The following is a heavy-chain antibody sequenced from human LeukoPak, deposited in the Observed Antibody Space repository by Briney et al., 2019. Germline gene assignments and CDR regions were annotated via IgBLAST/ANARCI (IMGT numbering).Heavy chain of an antibody. Sequence: GGSLRLSCAASGFTFSSYEMNWVRQAPGKGLEWVSYISSSGSTIYYADSVKGRFTISRDNAKNSLYLQMNSLRAEDTAVYYCARVRKYSSGWYDAFDIWGQGTMVTVSS. J-gene: IGHJ3*02. CDR2: ISSSGSTI. D-gene: IGHD6-19*01. CDR1: GFTFSSYE. V-gene: IGHV3-48*03. CDR3: ARVRKYSSGWYDAFDI.